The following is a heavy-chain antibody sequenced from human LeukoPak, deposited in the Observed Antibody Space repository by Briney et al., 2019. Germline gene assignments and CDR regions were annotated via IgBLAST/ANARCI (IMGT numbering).Heavy chain of an antibody. J-gene: IGHJ3*02. CDR3: ARGFGDYGADAFDI. CDR2: INHSGST. D-gene: IGHD4-17*01. V-gene: IGHV4-34*01. Sequence: SETLSLTCADYGGSFSGYYWSWIRQPPGKGLEWIGEINHSGSTNYNPSLKSRVTISVDTSKNQFSLKLSSVTAADTAVYYCARGFGDYGADAFDIWGQGTMVTVSS. CDR1: GGSFSGYY.